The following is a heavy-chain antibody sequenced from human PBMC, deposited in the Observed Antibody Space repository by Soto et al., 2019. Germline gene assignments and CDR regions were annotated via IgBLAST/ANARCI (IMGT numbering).Heavy chain of an antibody. D-gene: IGHD3-22*01. V-gene: IGHV3-30*18. J-gene: IGHJ4*02. CDR3: AKDREDYYDSSGIFDY. Sequence: PGGSLRLSCSASVFTFSSYGMHWFRQAPGKGLEWVAVISYDGSNKYYADSVKGRFTISRDNSKNTLYLQMNSLRAEDTAVYYCAKDREDYYDSSGIFDYWGQGTLVTVSS. CDR1: VFTFSSYG. CDR2: ISYDGSNK.